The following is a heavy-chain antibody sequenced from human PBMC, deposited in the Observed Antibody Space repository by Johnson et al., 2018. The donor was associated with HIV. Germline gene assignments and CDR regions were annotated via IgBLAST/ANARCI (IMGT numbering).Heavy chain of an antibody. CDR2: ISYDGSNK. Sequence: QVQLLEYGGGVVQPGRSLRLSCAASGFTFSSYAMHWVRQAPGKGLEWVAVISYDGSNKYYADSVKGRFTISRDNSKNTLSLQMNSLRAEDTAVYYCARGEPYYYDSSGYYYPDAFDIWGQGTMVTVSS. D-gene: IGHD3-22*01. V-gene: IGHV3-30-3*01. J-gene: IGHJ3*02. CDR3: ARGEPYYYDSSGYYYPDAFDI. CDR1: GFTFSSYA.